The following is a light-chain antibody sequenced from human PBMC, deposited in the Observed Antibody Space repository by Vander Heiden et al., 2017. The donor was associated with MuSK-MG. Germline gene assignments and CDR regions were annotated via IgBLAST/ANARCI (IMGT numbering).Light chain of an antibody. V-gene: IGKV1-39*01. J-gene: IGKJ4*01. CDR1: QSISSY. Sequence: DIQMTQSPSSLSASVGDRVTITCRASQSISSYLNWYQQKPGKAPKLLIYAASRLKSGVPSSFSGSGSGTDFTLTISRLQPEDFATYYCQQSDSTPNTFGGGTKVEIK. CDR3: QQSDSTPNT. CDR2: AAS.